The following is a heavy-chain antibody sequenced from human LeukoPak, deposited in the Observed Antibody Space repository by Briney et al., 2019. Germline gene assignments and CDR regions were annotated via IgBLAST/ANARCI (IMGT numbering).Heavy chain of an antibody. D-gene: IGHD3-3*01. CDR1: GYTLTELS. Sequence: ASVKVSCKVSGYTLTELSMHWVRQAPGKGLEWMGGFDPEDGETIYAQKFQGRVTMTEDTSTDTAYMELSSLRSEDTAVYYCARDLGYYDFWSGYYTWDYFDYWGQGTLVTVSS. CDR2: FDPEDGET. CDR3: ARDLGYYDFWSGYYTWDYFDY. V-gene: IGHV1-24*01. J-gene: IGHJ4*02.